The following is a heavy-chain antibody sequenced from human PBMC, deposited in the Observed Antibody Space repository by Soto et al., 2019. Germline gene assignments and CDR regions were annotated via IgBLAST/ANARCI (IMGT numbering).Heavy chain of an antibody. CDR1: GYTFTGYY. V-gene: IGHV1-46*01. CDR2: INSGGGNT. Sequence: QVPLVQSGTEVKKPGASVKISCKASGYTFTGYYIYWVRQAPGQGLEFMGAINSGGGNTDYAQKLQRRVTVTRDTSTRTVYMELTSLSFDDTAVYYCAGGNCAGDGYFDYWGQGTLVTVSS. CDR3: AGGNCAGDGYFDY. J-gene: IGHJ4*02. D-gene: IGHD2-21*02.